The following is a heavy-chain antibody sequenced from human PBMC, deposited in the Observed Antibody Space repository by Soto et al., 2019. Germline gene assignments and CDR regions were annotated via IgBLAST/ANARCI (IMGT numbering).Heavy chain of an antibody. V-gene: IGHV1-69*13. D-gene: IGHD3-22*01. CDR1: GGTFSSYA. Sequence: ASVKVSCKASGGTFSSYAIDWVRQAPGQGLEWMGGIIPIFGTANYAQKFQGRITITADESTSTAYMELRSLRSEDTAVYYCARGVHYDSSGYYYFYWGQGTLVTVSS. J-gene: IGHJ4*02. CDR3: ARGVHYDSSGYYYFY. CDR2: IIPIFGTA.